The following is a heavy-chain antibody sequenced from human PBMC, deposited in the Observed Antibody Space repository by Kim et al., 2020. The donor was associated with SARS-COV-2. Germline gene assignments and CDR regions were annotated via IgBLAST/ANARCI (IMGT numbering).Heavy chain of an antibody. J-gene: IGHJ6*02. V-gene: IGHV3-33*06. CDR1: GFTFRNYA. D-gene: IGHD2-21*01. CDR3: AKATRRYISDGIDV. Sequence: GGSLRLSCAASGFTFRNYAMHWVRQAPGKGLEWVAGICCDGRKIYYADSVKGRFTISRDNAKNSLYLQMNSLRVEDTAFYYCAKATRRYISDGIDVWDEG. CDR2: ICCDGRKI.